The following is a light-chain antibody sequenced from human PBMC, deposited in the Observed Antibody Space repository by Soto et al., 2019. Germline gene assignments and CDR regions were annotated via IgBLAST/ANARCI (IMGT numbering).Light chain of an antibody. CDR1: QSISGW. Sequence: DIQMTQSPSTLSASVGDRVTITCRASQSISGWLDWYQQKPGKAPKLLIYDASSLESGVPSRFSGSGSGTEFTLTITSLQPDDFATYYCQQYKSYPWTFGQGTKVEI. CDR2: DAS. V-gene: IGKV1-5*01. CDR3: QQYKSYPWT. J-gene: IGKJ1*01.